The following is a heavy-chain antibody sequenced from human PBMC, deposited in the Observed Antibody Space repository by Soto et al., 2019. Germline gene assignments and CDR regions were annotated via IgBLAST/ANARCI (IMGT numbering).Heavy chain of an antibody. CDR1: GFTFNNYA. D-gene: IGHD3-22*01. CDR2: ITSSGAA. CDR3: AKGESSVSARDFDP. J-gene: IGHJ5*02. Sequence: DVQLLDSGGDLAQPGGSLRLSCEASGFTFNNYAIAWVRQAPGKGLEWVSGITSSGAAYYADSVKGRFTISRDNSKNTRYLQMNSLRAEDTAVYYCAKGESSVSARDFDPWGQGTLVTVSS. V-gene: IGHV3-23*01.